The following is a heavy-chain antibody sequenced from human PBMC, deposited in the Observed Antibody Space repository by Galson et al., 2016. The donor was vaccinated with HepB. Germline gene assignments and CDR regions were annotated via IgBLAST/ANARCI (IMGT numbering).Heavy chain of an antibody. V-gene: IGHV4-31*03. CDR1: GDSINSDTYY. Sequence: TLSLTCTVSGDSINSDTYYWSWIRQHPGKGLEWVGNIYYSGSTYYNPSLKSRVAISVDTSRNQFSLKLTSVSAADTAVYYCARAPCSGGSCYSYYQYYYGIDVWGQGATVTVSS. J-gene: IGHJ6*02. CDR3: ARAPCSGGSCYSYYQYYYGIDV. D-gene: IGHD2-15*01. CDR2: IYYSGST.